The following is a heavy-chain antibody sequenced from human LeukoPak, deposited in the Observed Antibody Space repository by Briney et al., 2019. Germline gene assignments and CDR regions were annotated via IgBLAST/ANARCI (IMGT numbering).Heavy chain of an antibody. CDR2: MNPNSGNA. D-gene: IGHD2-15*01. Sequence: ASVKVSCKASGYTFTIYDINWVRQVPGQGLEWMGWMNPNSGNAGYAQMFQGRGTMTRDTSINTAYVELSSLRSEDTAVYYCAISRVVGAARFAFDIWGQGTMITVSS. J-gene: IGHJ3*02. CDR1: GYTFTIYD. V-gene: IGHV1-8*01. CDR3: AISRVVGAARFAFDI.